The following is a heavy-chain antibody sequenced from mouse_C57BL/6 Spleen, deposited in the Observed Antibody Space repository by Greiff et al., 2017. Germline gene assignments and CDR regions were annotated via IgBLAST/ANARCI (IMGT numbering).Heavy chain of an antibody. D-gene: IGHD2-2*01. CDR2: INPNNGGT. CDR1: GYTFTDYN. J-gene: IGHJ2*01. CDR3: GGLSYYFDY. Sequence: EVQLQQSGPELVKPGASVSMSCKASGYTFTDYNMHWVKQSHGKSLEWIGYINPNNGGTSHNQKFKGKATLTVNKSSSTAYMELRSLTSEDSAVYYCGGLSYYFDYWGQGTTLTVSS. V-gene: IGHV1-22*01.